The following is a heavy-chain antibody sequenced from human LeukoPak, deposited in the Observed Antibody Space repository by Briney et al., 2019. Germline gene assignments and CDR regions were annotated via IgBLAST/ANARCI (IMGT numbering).Heavy chain of an antibody. D-gene: IGHD3-22*01. CDR3: ARTNYYDSSGYRRVDY. V-gene: IGHV4-39*07. J-gene: IGHJ4*02. Sequence: SETLSLTCTVSGGSISSSSYYWGWIRQPPGKGLEWIGSIYHSGSTYYNPSLKSRVTISVDMSKNQFSLKLSSVTAADTAVYYCARTNYYDSSGYRRVDYWGQGTLVTVSS. CDR2: IYHSGST. CDR1: GGSISSSSYY.